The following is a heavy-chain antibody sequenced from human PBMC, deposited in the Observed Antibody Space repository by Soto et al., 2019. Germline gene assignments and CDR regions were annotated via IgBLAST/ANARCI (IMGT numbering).Heavy chain of an antibody. V-gene: IGHV3-23*01. D-gene: IGHD3-22*01. J-gene: IGHJ3*02. CDR3: AKYKGPIRIVVVLAAFDI. CDR2: ISGSGGST. Sequence: EVQLLESGGGLVQPGGSLRLSCAASGFTFSGYAMGWVRQPPGKGLEWVSAISGSGGSTYYADSVKGRFTISRDNSKNTLYLQMNSLRAEDTAVYYCAKYKGPIRIVVVLAAFDIWGQGTMVTVSS. CDR1: GFTFSGYA.